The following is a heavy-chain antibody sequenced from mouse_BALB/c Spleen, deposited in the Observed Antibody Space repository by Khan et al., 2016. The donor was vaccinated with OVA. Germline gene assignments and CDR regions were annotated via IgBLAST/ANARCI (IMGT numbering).Heavy chain of an antibody. V-gene: IGHV1-7*01. Sequence: QVRLQQSGAELAKPGASVKMSCKASGYTFINYWILWVKQRPGQGLEWIGYINPSTGYTEYNQNFKDKATLTADKSSSTAYMKLSSLTSEDSAVYYGARRGLRWDFDYWGQGTTLTVSS. J-gene: IGHJ2*01. CDR1: GYTFINYW. CDR2: INPSTGYT. CDR3: ARRGLRWDFDY. D-gene: IGHD1-1*01.